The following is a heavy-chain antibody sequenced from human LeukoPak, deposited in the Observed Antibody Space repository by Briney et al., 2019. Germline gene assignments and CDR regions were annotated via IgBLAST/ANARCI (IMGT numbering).Heavy chain of an antibody. D-gene: IGHD6-19*01. CDR2: ISYDGSNK. V-gene: IGHV3-30*04. Sequence: PGGSLRLSCAASGFTFSSYAMHWVRQAPGKGLEWVAVISYDGSNKYYADSVKGRFTISRDNSKNTQYLQMNSLRAEDTAVYYCARDLINPVDYYYGMDVWGQGTTVTVSS. CDR3: ARDLINPVDYYYGMDV. J-gene: IGHJ6*02. CDR1: GFTFSSYA.